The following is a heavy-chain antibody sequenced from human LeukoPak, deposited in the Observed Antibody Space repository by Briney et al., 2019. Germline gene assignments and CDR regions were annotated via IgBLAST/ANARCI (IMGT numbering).Heavy chain of an antibody. D-gene: IGHD4-23*01. V-gene: IGHV1-8*01. Sequence: ASVKVSCKASGYTFTSYDINWVRQATGQGPEWMGWMNPNSGNTGYAQKFQGRVTMTRNTSISTAYMELSRLRSDDTAVYYCAREAYGGNPPDDAFDIWGQGTMVTVSS. CDR2: MNPNSGNT. CDR3: AREAYGGNPPDDAFDI. CDR1: GYTFTSYD. J-gene: IGHJ3*02.